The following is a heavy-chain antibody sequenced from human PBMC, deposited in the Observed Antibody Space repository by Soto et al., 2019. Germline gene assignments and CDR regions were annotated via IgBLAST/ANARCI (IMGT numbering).Heavy chain of an antibody. D-gene: IGHD1-1*01. J-gene: IGHJ4*02. CDR2: ISGSGGST. V-gene: IGHV3-23*01. Sequence: GSLRVSCAAAGFTFISYAMSWVRQAPGKGLEWVSAISGSGGSTYYADSVKGRFTISRDNSKNTLYLQMNSLRAEDTAVYYCAKRDPPQLERLSRAPFDYWGQGTLVTVSS. CDR1: GFTFISYA. CDR3: AKRDPPQLERLSRAPFDY.